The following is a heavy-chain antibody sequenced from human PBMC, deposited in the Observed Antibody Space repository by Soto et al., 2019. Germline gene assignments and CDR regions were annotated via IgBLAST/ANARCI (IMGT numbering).Heavy chain of an antibody. Sequence: EVQLVESGGGLVQPGGSLKLSCAASGFTFSGSAMHWVRQASGKGLEWVGRVRNKGNSYETVFAASVKGRFTISRDDSRNTVYLQVDSRTTEDTAVYYCSRLAAAGGLDYWGQGTLVTVSS. CDR2: VRNKGNSYET. V-gene: IGHV3-73*01. D-gene: IGHD6-13*01. CDR3: SRLAAAGGLDY. CDR1: GFTFSGSA. J-gene: IGHJ4*02.